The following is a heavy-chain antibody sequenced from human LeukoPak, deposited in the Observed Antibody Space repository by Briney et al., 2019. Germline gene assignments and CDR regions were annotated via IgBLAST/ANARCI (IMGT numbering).Heavy chain of an antibody. Sequence: GGSLRLSCAASGFTFSSYAIHWVRQAPGKGLEWVAFIQYDGSDKYYADSVKGRFTISRDNSKNTLYLQMNSLRAEDTAIYYCARNPGRMGYYYYYYMDVWGKGTTVTVSS. CDR1: GFTFSSYA. D-gene: IGHD2-15*01. CDR2: IQYDGSDK. CDR3: ARNPGRMGYYYYYYMDV. V-gene: IGHV3-30*02. J-gene: IGHJ6*03.